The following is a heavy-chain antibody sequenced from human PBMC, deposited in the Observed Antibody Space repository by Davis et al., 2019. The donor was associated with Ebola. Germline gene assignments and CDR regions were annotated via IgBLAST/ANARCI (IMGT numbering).Heavy chain of an antibody. Sequence: GESLKISCAASGFRFDDYAMHWVRQAPGKGLEWVSLISWDGRSTAYADSVRGRFSISRDNSKNFLYLQMNGLRAEDTALYYCTAYDSTFRNYWGQGTLVTVSS. CDR1: GFRFDDYA. J-gene: IGHJ4*02. D-gene: IGHD3-22*01. CDR3: TAYDSTFRNY. V-gene: IGHV3-43D*03. CDR2: ISWDGRST.